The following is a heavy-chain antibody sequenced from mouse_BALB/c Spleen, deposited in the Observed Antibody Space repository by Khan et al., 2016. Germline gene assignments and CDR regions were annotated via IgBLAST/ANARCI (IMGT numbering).Heavy chain of an antibody. J-gene: IGHJ2*01. CDR3: AIRLRRGFDY. CDR1: GFNIKDTY. V-gene: IGHV14-3*02. CDR2: IDPANGNT. Sequence: VQLQQPGAELVKPGASVKLSCTASGFNIKDTYMHWVKQRPEQGLERIGRIDPANGNTKYDPKFQGMATITADTSSNTAYLQLSSLTSEDTAVYYWAIRLRRGFDYWGQGTTLTVSS. D-gene: IGHD2-2*01.